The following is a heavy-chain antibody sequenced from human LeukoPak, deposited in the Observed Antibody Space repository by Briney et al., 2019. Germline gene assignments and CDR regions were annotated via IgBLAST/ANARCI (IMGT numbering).Heavy chain of an antibody. Sequence: MSSQTLSLTCTVSGDSISSGDYYWTWIRQPPGKGQEWIGYIYYNGITYYNPSLKSRVIISVDQPKKQFSLKLSSVTAADTAVYYCAGAVTGYYQSHYYFPYWGRGTLVTVSS. D-gene: IGHD3-9*01. CDR3: AGAVTGYYQSHYYFPY. CDR2: IYYNGIT. J-gene: IGHJ4*02. V-gene: IGHV4-30-4*01. CDR1: GDSISSGDYY.